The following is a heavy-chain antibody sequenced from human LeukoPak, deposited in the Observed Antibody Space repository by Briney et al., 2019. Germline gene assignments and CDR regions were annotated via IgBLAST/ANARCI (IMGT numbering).Heavy chain of an antibody. CDR2: IGGSSTTI. CDR1: GFTFNGYY. J-gene: IGHJ6*03. Sequence: GGSLRLSCAASGFTFNGYYMSWVRQAPGKGLEWVSSIGGSSTTIFYADSVKGRSTVSRDNAKKSVFLQINSLRAEDTAVYYCARAIFGVVQPPYYFYHYMDVWGKGTTVTVSS. CDR3: ARAIFGVVQPPYYFYHYMDV. V-gene: IGHV3-21*01. D-gene: IGHD3-3*01.